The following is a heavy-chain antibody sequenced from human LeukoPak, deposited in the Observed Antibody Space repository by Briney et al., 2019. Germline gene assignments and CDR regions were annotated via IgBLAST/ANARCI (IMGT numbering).Heavy chain of an antibody. CDR1: GGTFSSYA. CDR2: IIPIFGTA. Sequence: GASVTVSCKASGGTFSSYAISWVRQAPGQGLEWMGGIIPIFGTANYAQKFQGRVTITADESTSTAYMELSSLRSEDTAVYYCARELLRYYFDYWGQGTLVTVSS. J-gene: IGHJ4*02. D-gene: IGHD5/OR15-5a*01. CDR3: ARELLRYYFDY. V-gene: IGHV1-69*13.